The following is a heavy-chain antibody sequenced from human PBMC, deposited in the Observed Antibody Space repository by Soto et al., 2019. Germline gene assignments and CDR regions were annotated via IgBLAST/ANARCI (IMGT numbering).Heavy chain of an antibody. J-gene: IGHJ6*02. CDR2: IIPIFGTA. Sequence: GASVKVSCKASGGTFSSYAISWVRQAPGQGLEWMGGIIPIFGTANYAQKFQGRVTITADESTSTAYMELSSLRSEDTAVYYCARPWFGDYYYYGMDVWGQGTTVTVS. CDR1: GGTFSSYA. D-gene: IGHD3-10*01. V-gene: IGHV1-69*13. CDR3: ARPWFGDYYYYGMDV.